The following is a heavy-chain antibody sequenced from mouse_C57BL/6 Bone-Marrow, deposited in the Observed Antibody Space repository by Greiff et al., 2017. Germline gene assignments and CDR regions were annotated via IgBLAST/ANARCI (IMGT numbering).Heavy chain of an antibody. J-gene: IGHJ2*01. CDR1: GYTFTSYG. D-gene: IGHD3-3*01. CDR2: IYPRSGNT. Sequence: VQRVESGAELARPGASVKLSCKASGYTFTSYGISWVKQRTGQGLEWIGEIYPRSGNTYYNEKFKGKATLTADKSSSTAYMELRSLTSEDSAVYFCARVNSLGDYWGQGTTLTVSS. CDR3: ARVNSLGDY. V-gene: IGHV1-81*01.